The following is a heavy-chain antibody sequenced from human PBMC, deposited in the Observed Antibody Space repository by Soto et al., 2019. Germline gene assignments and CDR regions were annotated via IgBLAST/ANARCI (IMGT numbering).Heavy chain of an antibody. V-gene: IGHV1-3*01. D-gene: IGHD2-2*01. CDR3: ARDNEYQLLGYFQH. CDR1: GGTFSSYT. J-gene: IGHJ1*01. Sequence: ASVKVSCKASGGTFSSYTISWVRQAPGQRLEWMGWINAGNGNTKYSQKFQGRVTITRDTSASTAYMELSSLRSEDTAVYYCARDNEYQLLGYFQHWGQGTLVTVSS. CDR2: INAGNGNT.